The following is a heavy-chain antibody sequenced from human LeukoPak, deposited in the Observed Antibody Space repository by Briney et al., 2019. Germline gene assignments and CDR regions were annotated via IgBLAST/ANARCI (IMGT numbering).Heavy chain of an antibody. V-gene: IGHV3-53*04. CDR2: IYSGGST. D-gene: IGHD3-10*01. CDR3: ASTRADGSGSYYLDY. J-gene: IGHJ4*02. CDR1: EFTFVRYA. Sequence: PGGSLRLSCAASEFTFVRYAMNWVRQAPGKGLEWVSVIYSGGSTYYADSVKGRFTISRHNSKNTLYLQMNSLRAEDTAVYYCASTRADGSGSYYLDYWGQGTLVTVSS.